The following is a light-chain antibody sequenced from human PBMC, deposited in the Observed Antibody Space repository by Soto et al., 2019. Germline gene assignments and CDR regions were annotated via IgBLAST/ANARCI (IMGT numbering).Light chain of an antibody. Sequence: IVRTQSPATLSVSPEETVTLFCRASQSISSSLAWYQQKPGRAPRLLISGASTRATDVPARFSGSGSGTEFTLTISSLQSEDFAVYHCQQYNNGPPLTFGGGTKVDIK. CDR1: QSISSS. V-gene: IGKV3-15*01. CDR2: GAS. J-gene: IGKJ4*01. CDR3: QQYNNGPPLT.